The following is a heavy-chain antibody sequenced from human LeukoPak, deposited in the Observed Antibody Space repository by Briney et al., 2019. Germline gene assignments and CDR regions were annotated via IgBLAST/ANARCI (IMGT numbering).Heavy chain of an antibody. CDR1: GGSFSSYY. Sequence: SETLSLTCAVYGGSFSSYYWGWIRQPPGKGLEWIGSIYYSGSTYCNPSLKSRVTISVDTSKNQFSLKLSSVTAADTAVYYCARRLDYFDYWGQGTLVTVSS. V-gene: IGHV4-39*01. CDR2: IYYSGST. J-gene: IGHJ4*02. CDR3: ARRLDYFDY.